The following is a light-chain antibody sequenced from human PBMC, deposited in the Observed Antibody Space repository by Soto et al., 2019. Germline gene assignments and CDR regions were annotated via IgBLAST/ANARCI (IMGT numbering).Light chain of an antibody. CDR1: TSNIGSNYKY. Sequence: QSVLPQPPSASGTPGQGVTLSCSSRTSNIGSNYKYVSWYQQHPGKAPKLMIYEVSNRPSGVSNRFSGSKSGNTASLTISGLQAEDETDYYCFSYTSSGTYVFGTGTK. J-gene: IGLJ1*01. V-gene: IGLV2-14*01. CDR2: EVS. CDR3: FSYTSSGTYV.